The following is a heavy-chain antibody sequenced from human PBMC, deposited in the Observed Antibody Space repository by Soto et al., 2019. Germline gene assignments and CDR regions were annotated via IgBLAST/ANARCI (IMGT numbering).Heavy chain of an antibody. CDR2: IYYDGSNR. D-gene: IGHD2-8*01. CDR1: GFTFGTYA. J-gene: IGHJ4*01. V-gene: IGHV3-33*01. Sequence: GGSLRLSCAASGFTFGTYAMHWVRQAPGKGLEWVAVIYYDGSNRYYGDAVKGRFTISRDNSKSTLYLQMSSLRAEDTAVYYCARAFCTNGVCYYFFDHWCHGTLVTVSS. CDR3: ARAFCTNGVCYYFFDH.